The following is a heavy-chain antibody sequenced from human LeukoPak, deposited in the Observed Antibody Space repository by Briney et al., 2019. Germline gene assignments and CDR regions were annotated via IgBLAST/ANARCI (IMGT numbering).Heavy chain of an antibody. CDR2: IYYSGST. CDR3: ARVGIVVVTSYYFDY. D-gene: IGHD3-22*01. CDR1: GGSISSSSYY. V-gene: IGHV4-39*07. J-gene: IGHJ4*02. Sequence: SSETLSLTCTVSGGSISSSSYYWGWIRQPPGKGLEWIGSIYYSGSTYYNPSLKSRVTISVDTSKNQFSLKLSSVTAADTAVYYCARVGIVVVTSYYFDYWGQGTLVTVSS.